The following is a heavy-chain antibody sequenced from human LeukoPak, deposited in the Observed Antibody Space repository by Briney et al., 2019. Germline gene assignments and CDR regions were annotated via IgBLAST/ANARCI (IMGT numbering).Heavy chain of an antibody. CDR1: GGSINSYY. D-gene: IGHD1-26*01. V-gene: IGHV4-59*08. J-gene: IGHJ1*01. CDR3: ARGGGATDEYLQH. CDR2: IYYSGST. Sequence: SETPSLTCTVSGGSINSYYWSWIRQPPGKGLEWIGYIYYSGSTNYNPSLKSRVTISVDTSKNQFSLKLSSVTAADTAVYYCARGGGATDEYLQHWGQGTLVTVSS.